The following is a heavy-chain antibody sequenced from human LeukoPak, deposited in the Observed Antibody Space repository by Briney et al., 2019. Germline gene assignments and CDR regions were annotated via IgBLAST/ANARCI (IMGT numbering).Heavy chain of an antibody. Sequence: GGSLRLSCAASGFTFSSYGMHWVRQAPGKGLEWVAVISYDGSNKYYADSVKGRFTISRDNSKNTPYLQMNSLRAEDTAVYYCAKGIAVAAIDYWGQGTLVTVSS. CDR1: GFTFSSYG. V-gene: IGHV3-30*18. CDR3: AKGIAVAAIDY. J-gene: IGHJ4*02. D-gene: IGHD6-19*01. CDR2: ISYDGSNK.